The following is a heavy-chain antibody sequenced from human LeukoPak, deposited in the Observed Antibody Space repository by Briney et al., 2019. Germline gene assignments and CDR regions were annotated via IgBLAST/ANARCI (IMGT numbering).Heavy chain of an antibody. J-gene: IGHJ3*02. CDR3: ARPIAAAGTRLGAFDI. CDR2: IYHSGST. Sequence: SETLSLTCTVSGGSISSGGYYWSWIRQPPGKGLEWIGYIYHSGSTYYNPSLKSRVTISVDRSKNQFSLKLSSVTAADTAVYYCARPIAAAGTRLGAFDIWGQGTMVTVSS. CDR1: GGSISSGGYY. D-gene: IGHD6-13*01. V-gene: IGHV4-30-2*01.